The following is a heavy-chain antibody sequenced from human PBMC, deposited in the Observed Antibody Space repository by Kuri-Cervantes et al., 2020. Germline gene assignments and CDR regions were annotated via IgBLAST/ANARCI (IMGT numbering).Heavy chain of an antibody. Sequence: GGSLRLSCAASGFTFSSYAMHWVRQAPGKGLEWVAVISYDGSNKYYADSVKGRFTISRDNSKNTLYLQMNSLRAEDTAVYYCARDPRLWYSRGWYGYYYGMDVWGQGTTVTVSS. D-gene: IGHD6-19*01. CDR3: ARDPRLWYSRGWYGYYYGMDV. J-gene: IGHJ6*02. CDR1: GFTFSSYA. CDR2: ISYDGSNK. V-gene: IGHV3-30-3*01.